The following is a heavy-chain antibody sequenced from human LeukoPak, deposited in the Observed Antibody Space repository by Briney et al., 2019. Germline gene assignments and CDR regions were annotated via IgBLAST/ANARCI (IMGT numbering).Heavy chain of an antibody. J-gene: IGHJ5*02. CDR2: IFPGDSDT. CDR3: ARLSGGSP. CDR1: GCSFTSSW. V-gene: IGHV5-51*01. Sequence: GASLQISSKAYGCSFTSSWSGWVRQLRGKDLEWMGTIFPGDSDTRYSPSFQGQATISVDKSISTAFLQWSSLKASDTAMYYCARLSGGSPWGQGTLVTVSS. D-gene: IGHD2-15*01.